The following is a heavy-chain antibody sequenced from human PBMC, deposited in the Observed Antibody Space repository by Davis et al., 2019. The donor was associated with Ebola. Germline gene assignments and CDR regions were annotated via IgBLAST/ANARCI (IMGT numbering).Heavy chain of an antibody. D-gene: IGHD3-16*01. V-gene: IGHV3-15*01. J-gene: IGHJ5*02. CDR2: IKSKTDGATT. CDR3: TTGRFGGFDP. CDR1: GFSLTNAW. Sequence: AGSLTLSCAASGFSLTNAWMSWVRQAPGKGLAWVGRIKSKTDGATTEYAVPVRGRFTISRDESENTLDLAMNSLKTEDTAVFYCTTGRFGGFDPWGQGTLVTVSS.